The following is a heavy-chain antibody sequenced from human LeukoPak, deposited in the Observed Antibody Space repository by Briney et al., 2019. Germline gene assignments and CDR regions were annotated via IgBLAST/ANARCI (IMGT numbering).Heavy chain of an antibody. Sequence: GGSLRLSCAASGFTFSSYSMNWVRQAPGKGLEWVSSISSSSSYIYYADSVKGRFTISRDNAKNSLYLQMNSLRAEDTAVYYCARAKYYDILTGYYLPDFDYWGQGTLVTVSS. D-gene: IGHD3-9*01. CDR3: ARAKYYDILTGYYLPDFDY. J-gene: IGHJ4*02. V-gene: IGHV3-21*01. CDR2: ISSSSSYI. CDR1: GFTFSSYS.